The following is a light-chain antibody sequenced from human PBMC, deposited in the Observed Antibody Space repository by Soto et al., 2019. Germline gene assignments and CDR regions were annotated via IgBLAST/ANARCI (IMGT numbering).Light chain of an antibody. CDR1: QDINNY. Sequence: DIQMTQSPSSLSASVGDRVTITCQASQDINNYLNWYQQKAGKAPKLLIYEASNLETGVPSRFSGSGSGTDFTLTISSLQPEDIATYYCQQYDNFPPIAFGQGTRLEIK. CDR2: EAS. V-gene: IGKV1-33*01. J-gene: IGKJ5*01. CDR3: QQYDNFPPIA.